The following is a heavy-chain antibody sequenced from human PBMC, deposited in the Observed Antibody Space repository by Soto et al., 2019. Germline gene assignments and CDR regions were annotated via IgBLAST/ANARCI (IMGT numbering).Heavy chain of an antibody. CDR2: IYYDGTI. J-gene: IGHJ6*02. Sequence: SETLSLTCTVSGGSISGYYWAWVRQPPERGLEWIGFIYYDGTISSNPSLNSRVTLSVDTSKNQFSLKLNSVAAADTAVYYCARDLWFGELFHPYYYYYYGMDVWGQGTTVTVSS. V-gene: IGHV4-59*12. CDR1: GGSISGYY. CDR3: ARDLWFGELFHPYYYYYYGMDV. D-gene: IGHD3-10*01.